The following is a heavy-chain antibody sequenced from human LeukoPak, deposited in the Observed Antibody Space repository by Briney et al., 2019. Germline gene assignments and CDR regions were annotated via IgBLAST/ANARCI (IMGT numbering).Heavy chain of an antibody. CDR2: ISNDGGTK. J-gene: IGHJ4*02. Sequence: GGSLRLSCAASGFTYSSYAMHWVRQAPGKGLEWVAVISNDGGTKYYPDSVKGRFTISRDNSRNTLYLQMNSLRAEDTAVYYCARADSGTYYNYYLDSWGQGTLVTVSS. CDR3: ARADSGTYYNYYLDS. D-gene: IGHD1-26*01. CDR1: GFTYSSYA. V-gene: IGHV3-30*04.